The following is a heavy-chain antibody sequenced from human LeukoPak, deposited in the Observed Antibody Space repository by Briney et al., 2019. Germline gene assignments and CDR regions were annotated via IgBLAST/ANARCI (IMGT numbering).Heavy chain of an antibody. CDR3: AREIAAAEGSNWFDP. CDR2: ISAYNGNT. V-gene: IGHV1-18*01. Sequence: ASVTVSCKASGYTFTSYGISWVRQAPGQGLEWMGWISAYNGNTNYAQKLQGRVTMTTDTSTSTAYMELRSLRSDDTAVYYCAREIAAAEGSNWFDPWGQGTLVTVSS. J-gene: IGHJ5*02. CDR1: GYTFTSYG. D-gene: IGHD6-13*01.